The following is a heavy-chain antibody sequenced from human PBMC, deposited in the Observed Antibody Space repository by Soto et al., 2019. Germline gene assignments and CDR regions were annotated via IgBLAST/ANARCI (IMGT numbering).Heavy chain of an antibody. CDR1: GFSLSTSGVG. D-gene: IGHD3-10*01. J-gene: IGHJ6*02. Sequence: SGPTLVNPTQTPTLTCTFSGFSLSTSGVGVGWIRQPPGKALEWLALVYSNDDKSFSPSLKNRITITKDTSKNQVVLTMTNMDPVDTGKYYCIHMRGSGVYGMYVWGQGTTVTLSS. CDR3: IHMRGSGVYGMYV. CDR2: VYSNDDK. V-gene: IGHV2-5*04.